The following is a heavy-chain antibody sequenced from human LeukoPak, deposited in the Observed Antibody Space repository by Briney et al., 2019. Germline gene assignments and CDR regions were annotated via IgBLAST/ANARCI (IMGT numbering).Heavy chain of an antibody. CDR1: GGTFSSYA. CDR3: AIKERYCTNGVCFDAFDI. D-gene: IGHD2-8*01. Sequence: SVTVSFTASGGTFSSYAISWVRQAPGQGLEWMGGIIPIFGTANYAQKFQGRVTITADESTSTAYMELSSLRSEDTAVYYCAIKERYCTNGVCFDAFDIWGQGTMVTVSS. CDR2: IIPIFGTA. J-gene: IGHJ3*02. V-gene: IGHV1-69*13.